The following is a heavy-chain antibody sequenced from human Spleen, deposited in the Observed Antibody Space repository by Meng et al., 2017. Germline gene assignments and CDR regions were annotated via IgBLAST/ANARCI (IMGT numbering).Heavy chain of an antibody. D-gene: IGHD6-19*01. CDR2: ITAYNGNT. V-gene: IGHV1-18*04. Sequence: QVQLVQSGAEVKKPGASVKVSCKASEYIFKNHFIHWVRQAPGQGFEWMGWITAYNGNTKYAQKLQGRVTMTTDTSTSTADMELRSLRADDTAVYYCAREGGAVADSFDHWGQGTLVTVSS. CDR1: EYIFKNHF. CDR3: AREGGAVADSFDH. J-gene: IGHJ4*02.